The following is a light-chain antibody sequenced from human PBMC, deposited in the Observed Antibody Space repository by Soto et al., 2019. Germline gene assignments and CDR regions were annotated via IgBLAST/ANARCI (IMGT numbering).Light chain of an antibody. Sequence: QAVVTQPPSVSGAPGQRVTISCTGSNANIGSSNDVQWYQQLPGTAPQLLIYANTNRPSGVPGRFSGSTSGTSASLAITGLQAEDEADYYCQSYDSSLRGYVFGTGTKVTVL. V-gene: IGLV1-40*01. CDR3: QSYDSSLRGYV. CDR1: NANIGSSND. J-gene: IGLJ1*01. CDR2: ANT.